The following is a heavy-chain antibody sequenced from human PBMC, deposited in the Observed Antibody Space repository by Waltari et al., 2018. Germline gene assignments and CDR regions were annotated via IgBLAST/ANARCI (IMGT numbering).Heavy chain of an antibody. V-gene: IGHV3-53*01. CDR2: IYSGGRS. CDR1: GFIVSSNY. Sequence: EVQVVESGGGLIQPGGSLRLSCAVSGFIVSSNYMSWVRQAPGKGLGWVSVIYSGGRSYYVDSVKGRFTISRDNSKNTIYLEMNSLRGEDTAVYFCVGHRFGSGSYFDYWGQGTPVTVSS. J-gene: IGHJ4*02. CDR3: VGHRFGSGSYFDY. D-gene: IGHD3-10*01.